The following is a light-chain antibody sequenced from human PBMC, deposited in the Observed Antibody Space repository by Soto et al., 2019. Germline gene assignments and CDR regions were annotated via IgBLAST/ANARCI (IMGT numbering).Light chain of an antibody. CDR1: QSNSSW. J-gene: IGKJ1*01. Sequence: DIQMTQSPSTLSASVGDGVTITCRASQSNSSWLAWYQQKPGKAPKLLIYDASSLESGVPSRFSGSGSGTEFTLTISSLQPDDFATYYCQQYNSYAGTFGQGTKVEIK. V-gene: IGKV1-5*01. CDR2: DAS. CDR3: QQYNSYAGT.